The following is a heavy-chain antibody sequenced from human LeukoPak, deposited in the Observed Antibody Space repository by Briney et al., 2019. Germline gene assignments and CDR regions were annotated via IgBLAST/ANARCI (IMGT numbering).Heavy chain of an antibody. D-gene: IGHD5-18*01. Sequence: GGSLRLSCAASAFSLNAYNMNWVRQAPGKGLEWVSSISYTGTYIYYADSVKGRFTISRDNAQNSLYLQMNSLRAEDTAVYYCASGGYNYGRYYFDYWGQGILVTVSS. CDR1: AFSLNAYN. V-gene: IGHV3-21*04. J-gene: IGHJ4*02. CDR2: ISYTGTYI. CDR3: ASGGYNYGRYYFDY.